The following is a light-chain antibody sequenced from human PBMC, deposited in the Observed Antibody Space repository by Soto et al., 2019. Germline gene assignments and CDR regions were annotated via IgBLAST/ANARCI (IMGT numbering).Light chain of an antibody. V-gene: IGLV2-8*01. Sequence: QSVLTQPPSASGSPGQSVAISCTGTNSDVGGYNYVSWYQQYPGKAPKLIMYEVTKRPSGVPDRFSGSKSGNTASLTVSGLLAEDEADYYCCSYVGSNNYVFGTGTKVTV. CDR3: CSYVGSNNYV. J-gene: IGLJ1*01. CDR2: EVT. CDR1: NSDVGGYNY.